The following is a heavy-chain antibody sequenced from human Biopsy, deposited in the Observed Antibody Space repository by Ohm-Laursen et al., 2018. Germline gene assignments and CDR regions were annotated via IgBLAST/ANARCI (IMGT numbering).Heavy chain of an antibody. V-gene: IGHV4-31*03. CDR1: GASVKTSGSF. CDR3: VREPKTGIAEAWYFDL. D-gene: IGHD3-9*01. J-gene: IGHJ2*01. Sequence: SQTLSLTCSVSGASVKTSGSFWAWIRQPPGKGLEWIGYISYNERTHYNPSLTSRLAISFDTSNNRISMQLRSVSVADTAVYYCVREPKTGIAEAWYFDLWGRGSPVTVPS. CDR2: ISYNERT.